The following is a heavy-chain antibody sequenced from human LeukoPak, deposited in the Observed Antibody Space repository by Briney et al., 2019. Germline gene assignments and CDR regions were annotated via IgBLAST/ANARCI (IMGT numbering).Heavy chain of an antibody. Sequence: PSETLSLTCAVYGGSFSGYYWSWIRQPPGKGLEWIGEINHSGSTNYNPSLKSRVTISVDTSKNQFSLMLSSVTAADTALYYCARLLVGQWPVFDYWGQGIMVTVFS. J-gene: IGHJ4*02. CDR3: ARLLVGQWPVFDY. V-gene: IGHV4-34*01. CDR2: INHSGST. CDR1: GGSFSGYY. D-gene: IGHD6-19*01.